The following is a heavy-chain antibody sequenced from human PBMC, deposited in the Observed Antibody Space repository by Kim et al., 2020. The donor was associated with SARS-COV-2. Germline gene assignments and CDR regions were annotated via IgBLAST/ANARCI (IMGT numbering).Heavy chain of an antibody. CDR3: ARVPSGLGFDI. J-gene: IGHJ3*02. V-gene: IGHV4-31*03. CDR1: GGSITSSGYY. CDR2: IYHSGGT. Sequence: SETLSLTCTVSGGSITSSGYYWTWIRQFPGRGPDWIGYIYHSGGTHYNPSLRSRVTISVDTSKNQFSLHLISVTDADTAVYYCARVPSGLGFDIWGHGTMVMVSS.